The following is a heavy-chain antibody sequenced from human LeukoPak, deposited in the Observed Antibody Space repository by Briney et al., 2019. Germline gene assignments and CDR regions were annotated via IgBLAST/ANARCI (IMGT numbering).Heavy chain of an antibody. Sequence: GESLKISCKGSGYSFSSYWIGWVRQMPGKGLEWMGIIYPGDSDTRYSPSFQGQVTISADKSISTAYLQWSSLKASDTAMYYCARRQGCSSTSCPPDYWGRGTLVTVSS. CDR3: ARRQGCSSTSCPPDY. J-gene: IGHJ4*02. D-gene: IGHD2-2*01. CDR2: IYPGDSDT. CDR1: GYSFSSYW. V-gene: IGHV5-51*01.